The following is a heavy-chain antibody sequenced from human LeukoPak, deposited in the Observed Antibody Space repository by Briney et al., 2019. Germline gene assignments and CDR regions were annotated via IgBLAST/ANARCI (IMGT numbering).Heavy chain of an antibody. V-gene: IGHV3-21*01. CDR3: ATGASMVRGVISAY. CDR1: GFTFSSYS. D-gene: IGHD3-10*01. Sequence: GGSLRLSCAASGFTFSSYSMNWVRQAPGKGLEWVSSISSSSSYIYYADSVKGRFTTSRDNAKNSLYLQMNSLRAEDTAVYYCATGASMVRGVISAYWGQGTLVTVSS. CDR2: ISSSSSYI. J-gene: IGHJ4*02.